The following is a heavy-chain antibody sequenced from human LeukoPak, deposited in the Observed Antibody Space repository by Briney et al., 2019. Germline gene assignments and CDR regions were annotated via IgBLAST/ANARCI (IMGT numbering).Heavy chain of an antibody. Sequence: GGSLRLSCVASGFTFSSFSMNWVRQAPGKGLEWVSSISSSSSYIYYADSVKGRFTISRDNAKISLYLQMKSLRAEDTAVYYCAKGGGYEAQYYYYYLDVWGKGTTVTISS. V-gene: IGHV3-21*01. CDR1: GFTFSSFS. D-gene: IGHD5-12*01. CDR2: ISSSSSYI. CDR3: AKGGGYEAQYYYYYLDV. J-gene: IGHJ6*03.